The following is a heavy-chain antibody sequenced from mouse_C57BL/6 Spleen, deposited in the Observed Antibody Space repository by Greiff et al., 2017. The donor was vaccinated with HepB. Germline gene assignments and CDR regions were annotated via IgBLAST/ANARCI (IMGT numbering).Heavy chain of an antibody. CDR3: ARDSSEGYFDY. CDR2: IYPGDGDT. V-gene: IGHV1-82*01. D-gene: IGHD3-2*02. CDR1: GYAFSSSW. Sequence: QVQLQQSGPELVKPGASVKISCKASGYAFSSSWMNWVKQRPGKGLEWIGRIYPGDGDTNYNGKFKGKATLTADKSSSTAYMQLSSLTSEDSAVYVCARDSSEGYFDYWGQGTTLTVSS. J-gene: IGHJ2*01.